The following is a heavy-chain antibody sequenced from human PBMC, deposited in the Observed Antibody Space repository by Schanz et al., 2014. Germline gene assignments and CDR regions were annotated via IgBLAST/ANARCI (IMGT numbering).Heavy chain of an antibody. CDR3: ARQPGPIAASRVVSNCIDP. CDR1: GFTFSDYY. D-gene: IGHD3-3*01. V-gene: IGHV3-11*01. CDR2: ISNSGTTI. J-gene: IGHJ5*02. Sequence: QVQLVESGGGLVKPGGSLRLSCAASGFTFSDYYMSWIRQAPGKGLEWVSYISNSGTTIYYADSVKGRFTISRDNSKSALDLQMNSLRVESPAVYYCARQPGPIAASRVVSNCIDPWGQGTLVTVSS.